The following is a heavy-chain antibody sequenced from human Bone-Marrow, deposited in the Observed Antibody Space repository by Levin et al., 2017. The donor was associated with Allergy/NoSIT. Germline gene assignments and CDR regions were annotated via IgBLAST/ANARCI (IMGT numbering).Heavy chain of an antibody. CDR1: GGSVSNYY. CDR3: ARHDDFWGGHYGMDV. V-gene: IGHV4-59*08. CDR2: IYSSGST. Sequence: SETLSLTCNVSGGSVSNYYLSWIRQPPGRGLEWLGYIYSSGSTNYNPSLKSRVTISADSSKRQVSLKVNSVTAEDTAVYYCARHDDFWGGHYGMDVWGQGTAVIVSS. D-gene: IGHD3-3*01. J-gene: IGHJ6*02.